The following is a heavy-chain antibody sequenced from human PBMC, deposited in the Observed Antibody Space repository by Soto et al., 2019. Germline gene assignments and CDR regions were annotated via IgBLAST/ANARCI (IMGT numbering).Heavy chain of an antibody. CDR1: GFTFSSNW. V-gene: IGHV3-7*03. J-gene: IGHJ4*02. CDR3: ARDITMIVY. CDR2: IKQDGSEK. D-gene: IGHD3-22*01. Sequence: GGSLRLSCAASGFTFSSNWMSWVRQAQGKGLEWVDNIKQDGSEKYYVDSVKGRFSISRDNAKNSLYLQMNSLRAEDTAVYYCARDITMIVYWGQGTLVTVSS.